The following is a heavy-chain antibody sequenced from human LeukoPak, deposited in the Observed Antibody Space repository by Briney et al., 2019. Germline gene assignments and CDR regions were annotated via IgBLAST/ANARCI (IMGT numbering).Heavy chain of an antibody. CDR1: GFTFSSYT. CDR2: ISSGGTFV. J-gene: IGHJ4*02. Sequence: GGSLRLFCTGSGFTFSSYTLHWVRQAPGKELEWVSSISSGGTFVFYADSVTGRFTISRDNAGKFLYLQMNSLRAEDTAVYYCARVAVLLGKYYGSVFDYWGQGTLVTVSS. D-gene: IGHD3-10*01. CDR3: ARVAVLLGKYYGSVFDY. V-gene: IGHV3-21*01.